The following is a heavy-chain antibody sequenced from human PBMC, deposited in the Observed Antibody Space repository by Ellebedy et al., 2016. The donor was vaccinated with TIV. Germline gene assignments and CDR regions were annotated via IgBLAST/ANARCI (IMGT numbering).Heavy chain of an antibody. CDR3: ARQHDYGDYSFGI. Sequence: GESLKISXKGSGYTFTNYWIAWVRQMPGKGLEWMGIIHAGDSDAKYSPSFQGQVTMSVDKSISPAYLQWSSLKASDTAMYYCARQHDYGDYSFGIWGQGTMVTVSS. CDR1: GYTFTNYW. V-gene: IGHV5-51*01. J-gene: IGHJ3*02. D-gene: IGHD4-17*01. CDR2: IHAGDSDA.